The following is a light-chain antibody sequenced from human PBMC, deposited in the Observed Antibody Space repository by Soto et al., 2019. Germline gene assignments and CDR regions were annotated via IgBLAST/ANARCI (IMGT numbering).Light chain of an antibody. CDR1: QSVSSSY. CDR2: GAS. J-gene: IGKJ4*01. V-gene: IGKV3D-20*02. CDR3: QHRSNWPA. Sequence: EIVLTQSPGTLSLSPGERATLSCRASQSVSSSYLAWYQQKPGQAPRLLIYGASSRATGIPDRFSGSGSGTDFTLTISRLEPEDFALYYCQHRSNWPAFGGGTKVEIK.